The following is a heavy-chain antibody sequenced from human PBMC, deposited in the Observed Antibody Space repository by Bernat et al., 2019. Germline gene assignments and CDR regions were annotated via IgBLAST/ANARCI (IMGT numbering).Heavy chain of an antibody. CDR3: ARGENTSSNAFDI. Sequence: QVQLVESGGGVVQPGRSLRLSCAASGSTFSSYGMHWVRQAPGRGLEWVALIWYDGSNKYYADSVKGRFTVSRDNSKNTLYLQMNSLRAEDTALYYCARGENTSSNAFDIWGQGTMVTVSS. D-gene: IGHD6-6*01. J-gene: IGHJ3*02. CDR2: IWYDGSNK. V-gene: IGHV3-33*01. CDR1: GSTFSSYG.